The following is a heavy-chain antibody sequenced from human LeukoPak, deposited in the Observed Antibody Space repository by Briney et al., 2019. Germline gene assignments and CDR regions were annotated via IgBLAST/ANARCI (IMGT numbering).Heavy chain of an antibody. CDR2: ISYDGSNK. V-gene: IGHV3-30*18. D-gene: IGHD3-10*01. CDR1: GFTFSSYG. Sequence: GRSLRLSCAASGFTFSSYGMHWVRQAPGKGLEWVAVISYDGSNKYYADSVKGRFTISRDNSKNTLYLQMNSLRAEDTAVYYCAKVGRNYSVAEDYFDYWGQGTLVTVSS. J-gene: IGHJ4*02. CDR3: AKVGRNYSVAEDYFDY.